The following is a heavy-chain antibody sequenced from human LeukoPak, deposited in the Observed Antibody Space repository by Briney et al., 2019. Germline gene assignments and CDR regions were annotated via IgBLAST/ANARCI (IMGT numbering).Heavy chain of an antibody. J-gene: IGHJ5*02. D-gene: IGHD2-21*02. Sequence: GGSLRLSYAASGFTFSSYWMHWVRQAPGKGLVWVSRINSDGSSTSYADSVKGRFTISRDNAKNTLYLQMNSLRAEDTAVYYCARGGIVVVTAIPAWGQGTLVTVSS. CDR1: GFTFSSYW. V-gene: IGHV3-74*01. CDR3: ARGGIVVVTAIPA. CDR2: INSDGSST.